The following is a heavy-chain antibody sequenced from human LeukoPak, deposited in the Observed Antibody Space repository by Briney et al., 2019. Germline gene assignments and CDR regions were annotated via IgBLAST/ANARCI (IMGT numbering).Heavy chain of an antibody. J-gene: IGHJ4*02. CDR3: VREMWIDDY. CDR2: IKGDGSEK. CDR1: GFTFSTYW. V-gene: IGHV3-7*01. Sequence: SGGSLRLSCVASGFTFSTYWMSWVRQAPGKGLEWVANIKGDGSEKHYVDSVKGRFTISRDNAKNSLFLQMSSLRVEDTAVYYCVREMWIDDYWGQGTLVTVSS. D-gene: IGHD5-12*01.